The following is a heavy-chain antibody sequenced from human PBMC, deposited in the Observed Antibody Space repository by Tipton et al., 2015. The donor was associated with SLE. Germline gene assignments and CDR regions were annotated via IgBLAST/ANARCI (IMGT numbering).Heavy chain of an antibody. CDR3: ASYGGSSWGDAFDI. CDR2: IYYSGST. CDR1: GGSISSYY. D-gene: IGHD6-13*01. J-gene: IGHJ3*02. Sequence: TLSLTCTVSGGSISSYYWGWIRQPPGKGLEWIGSIYYSGSTYYNPSRKSRVTISVDTSKKHFSLKLSSVTAADTAVYYCASYGGSSWGDAFDIWGQGTMVTVSS. V-gene: IGHV4-39*07.